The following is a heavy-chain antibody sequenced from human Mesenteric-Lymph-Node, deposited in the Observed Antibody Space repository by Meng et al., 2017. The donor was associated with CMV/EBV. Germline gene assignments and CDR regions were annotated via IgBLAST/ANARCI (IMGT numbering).Heavy chain of an antibody. CDR3: ASGVGSGSSNWFDP. Sequence: QVQLQQWGAGLLKPSETLSLTCAVYGGSFSGYYWNWIRQPPGKGLEWIGEIHHSGSTNYNPSLKSRVTISVDTSKNQFSLKVTSVTAADTAVYYCASGVGSGSSNWFDPWGQGTLVTVSS. V-gene: IGHV4-34*01. CDR1: GGSFSGYY. CDR2: IHHSGST. D-gene: IGHD3-10*01. J-gene: IGHJ5*02.